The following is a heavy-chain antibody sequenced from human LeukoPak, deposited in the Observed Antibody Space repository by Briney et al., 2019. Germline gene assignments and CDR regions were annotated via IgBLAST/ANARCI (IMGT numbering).Heavy chain of an antibody. Sequence: GGSLRLSCAASGFTLSSYWMPWVRQAPGKGLVWVSRIKNDGSSTSYADSVKGRFTISRDNAKNTLYLQMNSLRAEDTAVYFCARSDFFDYWGQGTLVTVAS. CDR1: GFTLSSYW. V-gene: IGHV3-74*01. CDR3: ARSDFFDY. J-gene: IGHJ4*02. CDR2: IKNDGSST.